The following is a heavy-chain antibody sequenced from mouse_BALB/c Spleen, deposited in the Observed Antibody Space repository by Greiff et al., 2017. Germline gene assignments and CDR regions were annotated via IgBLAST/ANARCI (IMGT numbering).Heavy chain of an antibody. J-gene: IGHJ3*01. V-gene: IGHV5-17*02. CDR2: ISSGSSTI. Sequence: EVKVVESGGGLVQPGGSRKLSCAASGFTFSSFGMHWVRQAPEKGLEWVAYISSGSSTIYYADTVKGRFTISRDNPKNTLFLQMTSLRSEDTARYYCASGHRNSWFAYWGQGTLVTVSA. CDR1: GFTFSSFG. D-gene: IGHD2-1*01. CDR3: ASGHRNSWFAY.